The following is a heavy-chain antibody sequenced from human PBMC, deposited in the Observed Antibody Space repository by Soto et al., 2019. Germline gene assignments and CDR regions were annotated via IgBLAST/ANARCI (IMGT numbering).Heavy chain of an antibody. CDR1: GGSISSGDYY. CDR3: AREASLITMVDY. D-gene: IGHD3-10*01. Sequence: SETLSLTCTVSGGSISSGDYYWSWIRQPPGKGLEWIGYIYYSGSTYYNPSLKSRVTISVDTSKNQFSLKLSSVTAADTAVYYCAREASLITMVDYWGQGTLVTVSS. CDR2: IYYSGST. J-gene: IGHJ4*02. V-gene: IGHV4-30-4*01.